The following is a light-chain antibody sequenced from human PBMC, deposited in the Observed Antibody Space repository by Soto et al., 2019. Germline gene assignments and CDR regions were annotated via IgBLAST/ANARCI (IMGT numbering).Light chain of an antibody. V-gene: IGLV1-40*01. CDR2: GNT. CDR3: QSYDSSLSGSSV. J-gene: IGLJ1*01. CDR1: SSNIGAGYD. Sequence: QSVLTQPPSVSGAPGQRVTISCTGSSSNIGAGYDVHWYQQLPGTAPKLLIYGNTNRPSGVPDRFSGSRSGTSASLAITGLQAEDEGDYYCQSYDSSLSGSSVFGTGTKSPS.